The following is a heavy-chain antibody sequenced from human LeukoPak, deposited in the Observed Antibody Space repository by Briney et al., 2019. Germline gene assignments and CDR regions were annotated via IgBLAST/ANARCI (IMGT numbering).Heavy chain of an antibody. D-gene: IGHD2-15*01. Sequence: GGSLRLSRAASGFTFSSYAMHWVRQAPGKGLEWVAVISYDGSNKYCADSVKGRFTISRDNSKNTLYLQMNSLRAEDTAVYYCARDPEDCSGGSCYSYVAVAGTHFDYWGQGTLVTVSS. CDR3: ARDPEDCSGGSCYSYVAVAGTHFDY. CDR2: ISYDGSNK. CDR1: GFTFSSYA. V-gene: IGHV3-30-3*01. J-gene: IGHJ4*02.